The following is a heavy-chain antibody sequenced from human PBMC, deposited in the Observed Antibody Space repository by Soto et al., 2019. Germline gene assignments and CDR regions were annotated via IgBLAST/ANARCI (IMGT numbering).Heavy chain of an antibody. CDR3: ASPGYSSSLYDY. D-gene: IGHD6-13*01. CDR1: GGSFSGYY. CDR2: INHSGST. J-gene: IGHJ4*02. Sequence: QVQLQQWGAGLLKPSETLSLTCAVYGGSFSGYYWSWIRQPPGKGLEWIGEINHSGSTNYNPSLNSRVTISVDTSKNQFTLKQSSVPAAYTDVYYCASPGYSSSLYDYWGQGTLVTVSS. V-gene: IGHV4-34*01.